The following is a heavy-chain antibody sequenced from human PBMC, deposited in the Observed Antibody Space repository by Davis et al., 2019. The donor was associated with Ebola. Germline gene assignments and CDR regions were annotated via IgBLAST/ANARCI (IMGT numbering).Heavy chain of an antibody. J-gene: IGHJ3*02. D-gene: IGHD2-15*01. CDR1: GFTFSSYD. Sequence: PGGSLRLSCAASGFTFSSYDMHWVRQATGKGLEWVSAIGTAGDTYYPGSVKGRFTISRENAKNSLYLQMNSLRAGDTAVYYCARVSGSLDAFDIWGQGTMVTVSS. V-gene: IGHV3-13*01. CDR2: IGTAGDT. CDR3: ARVSGSLDAFDI.